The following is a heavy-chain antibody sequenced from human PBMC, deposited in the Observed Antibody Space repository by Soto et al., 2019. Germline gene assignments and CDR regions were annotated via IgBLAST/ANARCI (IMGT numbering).Heavy chain of an antibody. CDR2: IIPVFGTA. D-gene: IGHD3-10*01. Sequence: QVQLVQSGAEVKKPGSSVKVSCKASGGTFSSYAISWVRQAHGQGLEWMGGIIPVFGTANYAQKFQGRVTITADESTSRAYMELSSLRSEDTAVYYCARTLRGVIKPRYYYYYGMDVWGQGTTVTVSS. J-gene: IGHJ6*02. CDR3: ARTLRGVIKPRYYYYYGMDV. CDR1: GGTFSSYA. V-gene: IGHV1-69*12.